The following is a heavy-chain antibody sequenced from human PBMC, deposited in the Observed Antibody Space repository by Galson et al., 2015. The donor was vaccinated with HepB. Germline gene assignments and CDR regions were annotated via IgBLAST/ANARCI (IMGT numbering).Heavy chain of an antibody. V-gene: IGHV1-18*04. J-gene: IGHJ5*02. CDR3: TRASYYGGSDP. D-gene: IGHD3-10*01. CDR2: ISTFNGNT. Sequence: SVKVSCKASGSIFTSYFISLVRQAPGQGLEWMGWISTFNGNTNYVQKFQGRVTMTTDISTTTAYMELRSLRSDDTAFYYCTRASYYGGSDPWGQGTLVTVSS. CDR1: GSIFTSYF.